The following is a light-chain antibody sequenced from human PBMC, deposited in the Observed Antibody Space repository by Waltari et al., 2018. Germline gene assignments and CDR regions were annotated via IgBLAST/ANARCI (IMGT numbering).Light chain of an antibody. J-gene: IGKJ3*01. CDR1: QGISSY. CDR2: AAS. CDR3: QQYYSYPPT. Sequence: AIRMTQSPSSLSASTGDRVTITCRASQGISSYLAWYQQKPGKAPKLLIYAASTLQSGVPSRFSGSGSGTDFTLTISCLQSEDFAAYYCQQYYSYPPTFGAGTKVDIK. V-gene: IGKV1-8*01.